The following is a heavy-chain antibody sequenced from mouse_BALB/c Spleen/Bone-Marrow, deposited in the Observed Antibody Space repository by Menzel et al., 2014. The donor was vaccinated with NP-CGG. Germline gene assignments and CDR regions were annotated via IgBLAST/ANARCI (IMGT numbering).Heavy chain of an antibody. CDR3: ARDYYGSSYFDY. V-gene: IGHV3-2*02. D-gene: IGHD1-1*01. CDR1: GYSITSYYS. CDR2: MSSSGST. Sequence: EVMLVESGPGLVKPSQSLSLSCTVTGYSITSYYSCNWIRQPPGNKLEWMGFMSSSGSTSYRPSLKSRISITRDTSKNQFFLQLNSVTAEDTGTYYCARDYYGSSYFDYWGQGTTLTVSS. J-gene: IGHJ2*01.